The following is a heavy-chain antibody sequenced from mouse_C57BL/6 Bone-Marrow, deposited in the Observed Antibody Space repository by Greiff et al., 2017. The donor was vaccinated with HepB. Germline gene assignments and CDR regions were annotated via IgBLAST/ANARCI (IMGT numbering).Heavy chain of an antibody. CDR3: TTPYYEGFAY. V-gene: IGHV14-4*01. J-gene: IGHJ3*01. D-gene: IGHD1-1*01. Sequence: EVQLQQSGAELVRPGASVKLSCTASGFNIKDDYMHWVKQRPEQGLEWIGWIDPENGDTEYASKFQGKATITADTSSNTAYLQLSSLTSEDTAVYYCTTPYYEGFAYWGQVTLVTVSA. CDR1: GFNIKDDY. CDR2: IDPENGDT.